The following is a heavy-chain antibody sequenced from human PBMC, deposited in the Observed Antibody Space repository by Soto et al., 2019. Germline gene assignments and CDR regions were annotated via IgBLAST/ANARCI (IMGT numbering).Heavy chain of an antibody. D-gene: IGHD5-18*01. J-gene: IGHJ4*02. CDR2: ISSSGSTL. Sequence: GGSLRLSCSSSGFTFSSYSVNWVLKAPGKGMEWVSYISSSGSTLYYADSVKGRFTISRYNAKNSLYLQMNSLRAEDTAVYYCARERGYSYGSSDYWGQGTLVTVSS. CDR3: ARERGYSYGSSDY. CDR1: GFTFSSYS. V-gene: IGHV3-48*01.